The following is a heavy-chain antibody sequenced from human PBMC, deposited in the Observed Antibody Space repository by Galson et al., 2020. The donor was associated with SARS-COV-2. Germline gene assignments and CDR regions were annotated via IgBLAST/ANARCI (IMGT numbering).Heavy chain of an antibody. CDR2: ISSSSSYI. CDR3: ARGPDFYHDSSTYYLDY. Sequence: GGSLRLSCAASAFTFSTYGMNWVRQAPGKGLEWVSFISSSSSYIYYADSVKGRFTISRDNAKNSLYLQMNSLRAEDTAVYYCARGPDFYHDSSTYYLDYWGQGTLFTVSS. J-gene: IGHJ4*02. D-gene: IGHD3-22*01. V-gene: IGHV3-21*01. CDR1: AFTFSTYG.